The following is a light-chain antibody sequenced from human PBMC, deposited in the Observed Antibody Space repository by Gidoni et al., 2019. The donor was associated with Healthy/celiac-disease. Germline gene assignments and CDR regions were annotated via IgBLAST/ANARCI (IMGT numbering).Light chain of an antibody. CDR3: QAWDSSTVV. V-gene: IGLV3-1*01. Sequence: SYELPQPPSVSVSPGQTASITCSGDKLGDKYACWYQPKPAQSAVLVISPDSKRPSGVPERFSGSNSGNTATLTISGTQAMDEADYYCQAWDSSTVVFGGGTKLTVL. CDR2: PDS. CDR1: KLGDKY. J-gene: IGLJ2*01.